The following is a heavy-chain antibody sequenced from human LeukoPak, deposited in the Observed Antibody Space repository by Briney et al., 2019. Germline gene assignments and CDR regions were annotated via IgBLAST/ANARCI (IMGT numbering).Heavy chain of an antibody. V-gene: IGHV4-39*01. CDR3: ARGVDYFDY. CDR1: GGSISSSSYY. J-gene: IGHJ4*02. Sequence: SETLSLTCTVSGGSISSSSYYWGWIRQPPGKGLEWIGSIYYSGSTFYNPSLKSRVTISVDTSKNQFSLKLSSVTAADTAVYYCARGVDYFDYWGQGTLVTVSS. D-gene: IGHD2-15*01. CDR2: IYYSGST.